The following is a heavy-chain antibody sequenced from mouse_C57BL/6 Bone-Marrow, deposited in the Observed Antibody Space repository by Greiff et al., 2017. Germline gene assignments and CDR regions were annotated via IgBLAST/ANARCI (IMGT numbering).Heavy chain of an antibody. D-gene: IGHD1-1*01. Sequence: VHVKQSVAELVRPGASVKLSCTASGFNIKNTYMHWVKQRPEQGLEWIGRIDPANGNTKYAPKFQGKAPITADTSSNTAYLQLSSLTSEATAIYYCARGYGSRAWFAYWGQGTLVTVSA. CDR2: IDPANGNT. J-gene: IGHJ3*01. CDR1: GFNIKNTY. V-gene: IGHV14-3*01. CDR3: ARGYGSRAWFAY.